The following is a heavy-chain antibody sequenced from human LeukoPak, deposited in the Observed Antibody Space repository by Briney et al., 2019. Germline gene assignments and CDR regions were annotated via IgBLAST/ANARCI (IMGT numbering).Heavy chain of an antibody. D-gene: IGHD3-22*01. CDR1: GYTFTSYY. V-gene: IGHV1-2*02. CDR3: ARNYYNTGVYFPDY. Sequence: ASVKVSCKASGYTFTSYYINWVRQAPGQGLEWLGWINPNSGGTNYAQKFQGRVTMTRDTSIRTAYMEPSRLTSDDTAVYYCARNYYNTGVYFPDYGGKETLVTVSS. CDR2: INPNSGGT. J-gene: IGHJ4*02.